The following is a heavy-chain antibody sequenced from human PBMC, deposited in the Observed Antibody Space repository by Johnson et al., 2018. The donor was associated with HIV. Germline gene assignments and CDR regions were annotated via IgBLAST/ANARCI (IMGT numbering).Heavy chain of an antibody. Sequence: VQLVESGGGVVQPGRSLRLSCAASGLSFSSSAMHRVHQAPGNGLEWVSVISTSGDTVLYTDSVKGRFTISRDNSKNTLYLQMNSLRAEDTAVYYCAKAYSAVVGDAFDIWGQGTMVTVSS. J-gene: IGHJ3*02. CDR1: GLSFSSSA. V-gene: IGHV3-62*03. CDR3: AKAYSAVVGDAFDI. CDR2: ISTSGDTV. D-gene: IGHD3-22*01.